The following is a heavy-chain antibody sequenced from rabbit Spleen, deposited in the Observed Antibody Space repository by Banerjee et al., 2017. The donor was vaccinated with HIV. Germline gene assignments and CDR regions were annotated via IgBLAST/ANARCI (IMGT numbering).Heavy chain of an antibody. CDR1: GFSFSSSYY. Sequence: QSLEESGGDLVKPGASLTLTCTVSGFSFSSSYYMCWVRQAPGKGLEWIGYIVPIFGVTYYANWVNGRFTISSHNAQNTLYLQLNSLTAADTATYFCVREAGYGGYGDANLWGPGTLVTVS. V-gene: IGHV1S40*01. J-gene: IGHJ4*01. CDR3: VREAGYGGYGDANL. CDR2: IVPIFGVT. D-gene: IGHD6-1*01.